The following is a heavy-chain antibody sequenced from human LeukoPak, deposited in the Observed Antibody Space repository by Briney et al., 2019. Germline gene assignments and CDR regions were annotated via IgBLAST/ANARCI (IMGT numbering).Heavy chain of an antibody. J-gene: IGHJ6*02. CDR3: ARGRITIFGVVYGMDV. CDR1: GGSISSGGHY. V-gene: IGHV4-31*03. Sequence: PSETLSLTCTVSGGSISSGGHYWSWIRQHPGKCLEWLGYIYYSGSTYYNPSFKGRVTIAVVTSKNQFSLKLSSVTAAVTAVYYCARGRITIFGVVYGMDVWGQGTTVTVSS. CDR2: IYYSGST. D-gene: IGHD3-3*01.